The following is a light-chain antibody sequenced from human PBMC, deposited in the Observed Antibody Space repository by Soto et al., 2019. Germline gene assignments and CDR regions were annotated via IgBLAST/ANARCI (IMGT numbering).Light chain of an antibody. Sequence: QSVLTQPPSVSGAPGQRVTFSCTGSSSNIGAGYDVHWYQQLPGAAPKLLIYGNNNRPSGVPDRFSGSKSGTSVSLAITGLQAEDEADYYCQSYDSSLSGLWVFGGGTKVTVL. CDR3: QSYDSSLSGLWV. V-gene: IGLV1-40*01. J-gene: IGLJ3*02. CDR2: GNN. CDR1: SSNIGAGYD.